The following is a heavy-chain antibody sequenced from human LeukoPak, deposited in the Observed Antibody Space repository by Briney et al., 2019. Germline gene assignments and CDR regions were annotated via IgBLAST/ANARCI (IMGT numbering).Heavy chain of an antibody. CDR3: ARGLGIAAARNWFDP. V-gene: IGHV1-2*02. D-gene: IGHD6-13*01. CDR1: GYTFTGYY. Sequence: PGASVKVSCKASGYTFTGYYMHWVRQAPGQGLEWMGWINPNSGGTNYAQKFQGRVTMTRDTSISTAYMELSRLRSDDTAVYYCARGLGIAAARNWFDPWGQGTLVTVSS. J-gene: IGHJ5*02. CDR2: INPNSGGT.